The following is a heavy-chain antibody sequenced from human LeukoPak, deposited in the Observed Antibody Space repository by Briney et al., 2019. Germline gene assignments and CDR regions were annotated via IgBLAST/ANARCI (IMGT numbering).Heavy chain of an antibody. CDR3: ARQGGYSYGQLDY. V-gene: IGHV4-30-4*01. Sequence: SETLSLTCTVSGGSISSGDYYWSWLRQPPGKGLEWIGYIYYSGSTYYNPSLKSRVTISVDTSKNPFSLKLSSVTAADTAVYYCARQGGYSYGQLDYWGQGTLVTVSS. CDR2: IYYSGST. CDR1: GGSISSGDYY. J-gene: IGHJ4*02. D-gene: IGHD5-18*01.